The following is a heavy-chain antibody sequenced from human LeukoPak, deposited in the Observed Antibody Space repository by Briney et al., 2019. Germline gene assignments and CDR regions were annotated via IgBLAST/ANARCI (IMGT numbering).Heavy chain of an antibody. V-gene: IGHV3-23*01. Sequence: GGSLRLSCAASGFTFSSYAMSWVRQAPGKGLEWVSAISGSGGSTYYADSVKGRFTIPRDNSKNTLYLKMNSLRAEDTAVYYCAKDASSGSQWRDYYYYYGMDVWGQGTTVTVFS. J-gene: IGHJ6*02. D-gene: IGHD6-19*01. CDR1: GFTFSSYA. CDR2: ISGSGGST. CDR3: AKDASSGSQWRDYYYYYGMDV.